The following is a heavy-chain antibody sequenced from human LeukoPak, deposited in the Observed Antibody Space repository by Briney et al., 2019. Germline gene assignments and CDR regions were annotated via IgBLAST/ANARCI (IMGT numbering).Heavy chain of an antibody. CDR1: GFTFSSYG. Sequence: GRSLRLSCVVSGFTFSSYGMHWVRQGPGKGLEWVAVIWYDGSNKYYADSVKGRFTISRDNSKNTLYLQMNSLRAEDTAVYYCAKVFRDGYNYPFDYWGQETLVTVSS. J-gene: IGHJ4*02. V-gene: IGHV3-33*06. CDR3: AKVFRDGYNYPFDY. D-gene: IGHD5-24*01. CDR2: IWYDGSNK.